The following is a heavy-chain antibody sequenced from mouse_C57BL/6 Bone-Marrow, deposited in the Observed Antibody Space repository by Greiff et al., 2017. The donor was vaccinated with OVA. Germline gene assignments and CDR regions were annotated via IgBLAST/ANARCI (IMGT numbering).Heavy chain of an antibody. CDR2: IYPGGGYT. V-gene: IGHV1-63*01. J-gene: IGHJ1*03. CDR3: ARPFYYGSSHWYFDV. CDR1: GYTFTNYW. Sequence: QVQLKESGAELVRPGTSVKMSCKASGYTFTNYWIGWAKQRPGHGLEWIGDIYPGGGYTNYNEKFKGKATLTADKSSSTAYMELRSLTSEDSAVYFCARPFYYGSSHWYFDVWGTGTTVTVSS. D-gene: IGHD1-1*01.